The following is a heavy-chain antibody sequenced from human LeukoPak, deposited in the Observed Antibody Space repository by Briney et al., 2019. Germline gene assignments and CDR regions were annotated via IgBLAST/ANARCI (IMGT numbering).Heavy chain of an antibody. V-gene: IGHV3-23*01. CDR3: ASRLIRGSSGYRHDAFDI. CDR2: ISGSGGST. CDR1: GFTFSSYA. Sequence: PGGSLRLSCAASGFTFSSYAMSWVRQAPGKGLEWVSAISGSGGSTYYADAVKGRFTISRDNSKNTLYLKMNSLRAEDTAVYYCASRLIRGSSGYRHDAFDIWGQGTMVTVSS. J-gene: IGHJ3*02. D-gene: IGHD3-22*01.